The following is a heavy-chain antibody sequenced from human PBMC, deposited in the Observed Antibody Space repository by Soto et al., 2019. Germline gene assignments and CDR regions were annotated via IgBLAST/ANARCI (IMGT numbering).Heavy chain of an antibody. CDR3: ARVGWEYYDSSGYSDY. CDR1: GYTFTSYG. J-gene: IGHJ4*02. V-gene: IGHV1-18*01. D-gene: IGHD3-22*01. Sequence: ASVKVSCKASGYTFTSYGISWVRQAPGQGLEWMGWISAYSGNTNYAQKLQGRVTMTTDTSTSTAYMELRSLRSDDTAVYYCARVGWEYYDSSGYSDYWGQGTLVTVSS. CDR2: ISAYSGNT.